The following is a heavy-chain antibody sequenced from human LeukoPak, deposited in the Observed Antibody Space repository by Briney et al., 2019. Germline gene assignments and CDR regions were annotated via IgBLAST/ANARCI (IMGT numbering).Heavy chain of an antibody. V-gene: IGHV3-48*01. CDR3: TRSRPGTEAGQPNFDY. CDR1: GFTFSTYS. CDR2: ISSISSII. Sequence: GGSLRLSCAASGFTFSTYSMSWVGQAPGKGVEWVSYISSISSIIYYADSLKGRFTISRDNARNSLYLQMNSLRAEDTAVYYCTRSRPGTEAGQPNFDYWGQGTLVTVSS. J-gene: IGHJ4*02. D-gene: IGHD6-13*01.